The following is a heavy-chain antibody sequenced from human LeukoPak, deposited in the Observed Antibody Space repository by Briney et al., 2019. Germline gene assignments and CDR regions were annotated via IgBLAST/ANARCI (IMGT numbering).Heavy chain of an antibody. CDR2: ISSSSSYI. V-gene: IGHV3-21*01. J-gene: IGHJ4*02. Sequence: GGSLRLSCAASTFTFSTYSMNWVRQARGKGLEWVSSISSSSSYIYYADSVKGRFTISRDNAKNSLYLQMNSLRAEDTAVYYCARDRTGRGGYFDYWGQGTLVTVSS. CDR3: ARDRTGRGGYFDY. D-gene: IGHD2-8*02. CDR1: TFTFSTYS.